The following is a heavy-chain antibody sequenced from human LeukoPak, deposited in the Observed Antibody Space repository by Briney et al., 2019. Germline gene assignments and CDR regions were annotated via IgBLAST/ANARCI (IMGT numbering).Heavy chain of an antibody. J-gene: IGHJ4*02. CDR1: GGSISSYY. CDR3: ARLGYSSSLDY. V-gene: IGHV4-59*08. Sequence: KPSGTLSLTCTVSGGSISSYYWSWIRQPPGKGLEWIGYIYYSGSTNYNPSLKSRVTISVDTSKNQFSLKLSSVTAADTAVYYCARLGYSSSLDYWGQGTLVTVSS. D-gene: IGHD6-13*01. CDR2: IYYSGST.